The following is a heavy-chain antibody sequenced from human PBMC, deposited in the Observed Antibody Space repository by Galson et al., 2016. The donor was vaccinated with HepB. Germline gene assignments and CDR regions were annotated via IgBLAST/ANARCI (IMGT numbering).Heavy chain of an antibody. CDR1: GFTFSSYA. V-gene: IGHV3-30*04. J-gene: IGHJ6*02. CDR3: ASAYYHYYYYYAMDV. CDR2: ISYDGSNK. Sequence: SLRLSCAASGFTFSSYAMHWVRQAPGKGLEWVAIISYDGSNKYYADAVKGRFTISRDSARNTLLLQMKSLRAEDTAIYYCASAYYHYYYYYAMDVWGQGTTVTVSS. D-gene: IGHD3-10*01.